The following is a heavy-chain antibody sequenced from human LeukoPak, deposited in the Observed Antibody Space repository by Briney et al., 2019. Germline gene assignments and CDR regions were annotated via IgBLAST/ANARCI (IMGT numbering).Heavy chain of an antibody. CDR2: IKQDGSEK. CDR3: ARDNPPDY. V-gene: IGHV3-7*03. CDR1: GFTFSSSW. Sequence: GGSLRLSCVASGFTFSSSWMSWVRQAPGKGLEWVANIKQDGSEKPYVESVRGRFTISRDNAKNSLYLQLNSLRAEDTALYYCARDNPPDYWGQGTLVTVSS. J-gene: IGHJ4*02.